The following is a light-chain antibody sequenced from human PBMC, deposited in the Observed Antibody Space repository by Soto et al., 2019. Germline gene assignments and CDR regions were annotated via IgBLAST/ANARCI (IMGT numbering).Light chain of an antibody. J-gene: IGLJ1*01. Sequence: QSALTQPASVSGSPGQSITVSCTGTTSDVGGYNSVSWYQQHPGKVPKLMIYDVSNRPSGVSNRFSGSKSGNTASLTISGRQAEDEADYYCSSYTSSSTLVFGTGTKLTVL. CDR3: SSYTSSSTLV. CDR1: TSDVGGYNS. V-gene: IGLV2-14*01. CDR2: DVS.